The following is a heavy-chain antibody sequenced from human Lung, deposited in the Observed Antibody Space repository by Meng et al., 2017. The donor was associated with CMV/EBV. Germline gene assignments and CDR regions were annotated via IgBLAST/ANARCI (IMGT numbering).Heavy chain of an antibody. CDR2: ISAYNGNT. CDR3: AHSGSTTCYTCRMGV. CDR1: GYTFTSYG. J-gene: IGHJ6*02. Sequence: ASVKVSCKASGYTFTSYGISWVRQAPGQGLEWMGWISAYNGNTNYAQKLQGRVTMTTDTSTSTAYMELRSLRSDDTAVYYCAHSGSTTCYTCRMGVWGQGTTVTVSS. V-gene: IGHV1-18*01. D-gene: IGHD2-15*01.